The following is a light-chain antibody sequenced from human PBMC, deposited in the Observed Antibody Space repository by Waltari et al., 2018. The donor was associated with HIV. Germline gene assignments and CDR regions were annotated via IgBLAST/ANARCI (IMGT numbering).Light chain of an antibody. Sequence: DIVVTQSPDSLAVSLGERATMKCMHTQMLLYTQNNKNYLAWYQQRSGQPPKLLISLTSRRASGVPDRFTGSGSGTNFTLTISRLEAEDVAVYFCQQYHSTPYTFGQGTKLEIK. CDR3: QQYHSTPYT. CDR1: QMLLYTQNNKNY. V-gene: IGKV4-1*01. CDR2: LTS. J-gene: IGKJ2*01.